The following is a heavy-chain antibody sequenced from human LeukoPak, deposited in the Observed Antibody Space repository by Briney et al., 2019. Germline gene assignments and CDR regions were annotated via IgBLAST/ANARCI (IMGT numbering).Heavy chain of an antibody. CDR1: GYTFTSYY. CDR3: ARGDSYGSCLDI. CDR2: INPSGGST. D-gene: IGHD5-18*01. Sequence: ASVRVSCKASGYTFTSYYMHWVRQAPGQGLEWMGIINPSGGSTSYAQKFQGRVTITADESTSTAYMELSSLRSEDTAVYYCARGDSYGSCLDIWGQGTMVTVSS. J-gene: IGHJ3*02. V-gene: IGHV1-46*01.